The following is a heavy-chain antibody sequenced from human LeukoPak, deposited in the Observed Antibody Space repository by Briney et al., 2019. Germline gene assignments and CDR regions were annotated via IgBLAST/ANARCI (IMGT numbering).Heavy chain of an antibody. V-gene: IGHV3-33*01. CDR3: ARGIGLRYFDWLPTKFDY. CDR1: GFTFSSYG. CDR2: IWYDGSNK. Sequence: HPGGSLRLSCAASGFTFSSYGMHWVRQAPGKGLEWVAVIWYDGSNKYYADSVKGRFTISRDNSKNTLYLQMNSLRAEDTAVYYCARGIGLRYFDWLPTKFDYWGQGTLVTVSS. D-gene: IGHD3-9*01. J-gene: IGHJ4*02.